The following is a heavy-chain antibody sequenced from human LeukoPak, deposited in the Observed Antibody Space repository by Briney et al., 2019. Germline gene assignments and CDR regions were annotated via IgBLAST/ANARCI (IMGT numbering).Heavy chain of an antibody. CDR3: ARFGGNGEYLGAFDI. D-gene: IGHD4-23*01. J-gene: IGHJ3*02. V-gene: IGHV3-15*01. CDR2: IKSKTDGGTT. CDR1: GFTFSHAW. Sequence: GGSLRLSCAASGFTFSHAWMSWVRQAPGKGLEWVGRIKSKTDGGTTDYAAPVKGRFTISRDNSKNTLYLQMNSLRAEDTAVYYCARFGGNGEYLGAFDIWGQGTMVTVSS.